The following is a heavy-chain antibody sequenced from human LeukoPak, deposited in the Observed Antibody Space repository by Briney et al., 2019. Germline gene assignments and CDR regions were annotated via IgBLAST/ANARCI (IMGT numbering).Heavy chain of an antibody. CDR1: GFTVSSNY. CDR2: IYSSGST. D-gene: IGHD6-19*01. Sequence: GGSLRLSCAASGFTVSSNYMSWVRQAPGKGLEWVSCIYSSGSTYYANSVKGRFTISRDNSKNTLYLQMNTLRAEDTALYYCARGSDSSGLYYYYMDVWGKGTTVTISS. CDR3: ARGSDSSGLYYYYMDV. J-gene: IGHJ6*03. V-gene: IGHV3-53*01.